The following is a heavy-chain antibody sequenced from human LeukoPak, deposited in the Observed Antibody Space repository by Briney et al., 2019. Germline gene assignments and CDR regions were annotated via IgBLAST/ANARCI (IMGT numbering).Heavy chain of an antibody. D-gene: IGHD3-10*01. CDR2: IKSKTDGGTT. CDR3: TTPHYYGSGSYQYYFDY. V-gene: IGHV3-15*01. J-gene: IGHJ4*02. Sequence: AGGSLRLSCAASGFTFSNAWMSWVRQAPGKGLEWVGRIKSKTDGGTTDYAAPVKGRFTISRDDSKNTLYLQMNSLKTEDTAVYYCTTPHYYGSGSYQYYFDYWGQGTLVTVSS. CDR1: GFTFSNAW.